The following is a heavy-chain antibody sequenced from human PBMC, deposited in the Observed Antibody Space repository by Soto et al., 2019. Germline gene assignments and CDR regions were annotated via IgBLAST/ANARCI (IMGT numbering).Heavy chain of an antibody. Sequence: SETLSLTCAVYGGSSSGYYWSWIRQPPGKGLEWIGEINHSGSTNYNPSIKSRVTISVDTSKNQFSLKLSSVTAADTAVYYCARGRARYYDFRSAFDIWGQGTMVTVSS. J-gene: IGHJ3*02. CDR2: INHSGST. D-gene: IGHD3-3*01. V-gene: IGHV4-34*01. CDR3: ARGRARYYDFRSAFDI. CDR1: GGSSSGYY.